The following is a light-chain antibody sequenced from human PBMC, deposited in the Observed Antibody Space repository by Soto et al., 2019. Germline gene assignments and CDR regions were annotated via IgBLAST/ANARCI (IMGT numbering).Light chain of an antibody. CDR1: QSISSY. Sequence: DIQMTQSPSSLSASVGDRVTITCRASQSISSYLNWYQQKPGKAPKLLIYAASNLQSGVPSRFSGSGSGTDFTLTISRLQPEDFATYYCLQFYNFSWTFGQGTKVDIK. J-gene: IGKJ1*01. CDR2: AAS. CDR3: LQFYNFSWT. V-gene: IGKV1-39*01.